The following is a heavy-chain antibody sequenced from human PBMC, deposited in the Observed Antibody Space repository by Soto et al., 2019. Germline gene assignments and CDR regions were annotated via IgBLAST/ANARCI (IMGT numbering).Heavy chain of an antibody. V-gene: IGHV3-74*01. CDR3: ARLPNKSPQN. J-gene: IGHJ1*01. Sequence: EVQLVESGGGLVQPGGSLRLSCVASGFTFSSYWMHWVRQASGKGLVWVSSISNDGSSIYADPVKGRFTISRDHAKNTLYLQMNSLRAEDTAVYYCARLPNKSPQNWGQGTLVIVSP. CDR1: GFTFSSYW. CDR2: ISNDGSS.